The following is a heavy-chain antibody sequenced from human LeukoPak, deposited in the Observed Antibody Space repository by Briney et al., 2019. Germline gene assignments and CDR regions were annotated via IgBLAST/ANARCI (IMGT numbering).Heavy chain of an antibody. Sequence: SETLSLTCTVSGGSISRGGYHWSWIRQPAGKGLEWIGRFYTSGTPNYNPSLKSRVTILVDTSRNQFSLKLCSVSAADTAVYYCARGGIPDYWGQGILVTVSS. CDR2: FYTSGTP. J-gene: IGHJ4*02. V-gene: IGHV4-61*02. CDR1: GGSISRGGYH. CDR3: ARGGIPDY. D-gene: IGHD2-21*01.